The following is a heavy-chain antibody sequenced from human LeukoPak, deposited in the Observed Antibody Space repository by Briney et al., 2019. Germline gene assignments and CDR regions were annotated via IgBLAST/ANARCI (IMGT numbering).Heavy chain of an antibody. CDR2: ISSSGSTI. V-gene: IGHV3-11*01. CDR1: GFTFSDYY. D-gene: IGHD6-13*01. J-gene: IGHJ6*03. CDR3: AIVEQQLVWGYYYYYMDV. Sequence: GGSLRLSCAASGFTFSDYYMSWIRQAPGKGLEWVSYISSSGSTIYYADSVKGRFTISRDNAKNSLYLQMNSLRAEDTAVYYCAIVEQQLVWGYYYYYMDVWGKGTTVTVSS.